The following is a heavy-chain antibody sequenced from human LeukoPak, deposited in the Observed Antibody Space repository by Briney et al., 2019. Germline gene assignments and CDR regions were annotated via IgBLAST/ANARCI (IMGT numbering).Heavy chain of an antibody. J-gene: IGHJ6*02. CDR2: ISYDGNNK. CDR3: AKDGGRYYYGMDV. CDR1: GFTFSSYG. D-gene: IGHD3-16*01. Sequence: GGSLRLSCVASGFTFSSYGTHWVRQAPGKGLEWVAVISYDGNNKEYADSVKGRFTVSRDNSKNALYLQVSSLRAEDTAMYYCAKDGGRYYYGMDVWGQGTTVTVSS. V-gene: IGHV3-30*18.